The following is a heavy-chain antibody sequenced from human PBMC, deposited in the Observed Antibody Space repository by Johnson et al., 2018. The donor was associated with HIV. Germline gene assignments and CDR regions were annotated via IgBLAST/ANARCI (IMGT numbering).Heavy chain of an antibody. D-gene: IGHD2-21*01. V-gene: IGHV3-15*01. Sequence: MQLVESGGGLVQPGGSLRLSCAGSGISVTRNYMSWVRQAPGKGLEWVGRIKRKTDGGTTDYAAPVKGRFTISRDNSKNTLYLQMNSLRAEDTAVYYCARGYGVVIALLDAFDIWGQGTMVTVSS. CDR3: ARGYGVVIALLDAFDI. J-gene: IGHJ3*02. CDR1: GISVTRNY. CDR2: IKRKTDGGTT.